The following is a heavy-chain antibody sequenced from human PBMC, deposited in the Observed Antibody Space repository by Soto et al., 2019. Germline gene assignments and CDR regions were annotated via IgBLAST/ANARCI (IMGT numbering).Heavy chain of an antibody. V-gene: IGHV4-4*07. Sequence: AATMSLNGTFNGFAWMGRSASLSRQTSGKGLEWIGRIYTSGSTNYNPSLKSRVTMSVDTSKNQFSLKLSSVTAADTAVYYCARDPFYYDFWSGYYPFDPCGQGNLVIVAS. D-gene: IGHD3-3*01. J-gene: IGHJ5*02. CDR2: IYTSGST. CDR3: ARDPFYYDFWSGYYPFDP. CDR1: GFAWMGRS.